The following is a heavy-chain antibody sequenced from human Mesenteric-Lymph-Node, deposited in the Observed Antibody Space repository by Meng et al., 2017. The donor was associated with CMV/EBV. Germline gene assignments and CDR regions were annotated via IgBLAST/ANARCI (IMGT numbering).Heavy chain of an antibody. CDR1: GYSCTGYY. CDR2: INPHNGGT. V-gene: IGHV1-2*02. J-gene: IGHJ4*02. Sequence: KASGYSCTGYYMHWVRQAPGQGLEWMGWINPHNGGTNYAQKFQGRVTMTRDTSISTAYMELSSLRSDDTAVYYCAGAQNYDFWSGFHWGQGTLVTVSS. CDR3: AGAQNYDFWSGFH. D-gene: IGHD3-3*01.